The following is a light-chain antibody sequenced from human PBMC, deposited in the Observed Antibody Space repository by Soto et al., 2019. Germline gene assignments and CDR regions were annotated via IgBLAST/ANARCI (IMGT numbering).Light chain of an antibody. Sequence: QPVLTQPASVSGSLGQSITMSCTGTGSDVGSYKYVSWYQQHPGKAPKLIIFEVSNRPSGVSDRFSGSKSGNTASLTISGLQAEDEAEYYCSSYTSISSLGVFGTGTKLTVL. CDR1: GSDVGSYKY. V-gene: IGLV2-14*01. J-gene: IGLJ1*01. CDR3: SSYTSISSLGV. CDR2: EVS.